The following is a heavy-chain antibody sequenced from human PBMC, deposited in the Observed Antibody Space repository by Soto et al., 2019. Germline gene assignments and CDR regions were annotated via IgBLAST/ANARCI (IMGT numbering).Heavy chain of an antibody. D-gene: IGHD2-21*01. CDR3: AKDISLAVVYYFDY. J-gene: IGHJ4*02. CDR2: ISYDGSNK. Sequence: PVGSLRLSCAASGFTFSSYGMHWVRQAPGKGLEWVAVISYDGSNKYYADSVKGRFTISRDNSKNTLYLQMNSLRAEDTAVYYCAKDISLAVVYYFDYWGQGTLVTVSS. V-gene: IGHV3-30*18. CDR1: GFTFSSYG.